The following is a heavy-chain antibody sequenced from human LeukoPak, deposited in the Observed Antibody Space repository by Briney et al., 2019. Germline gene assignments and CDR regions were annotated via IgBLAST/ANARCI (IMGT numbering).Heavy chain of an antibody. D-gene: IGHD3-3*01. Sequence: GGSPRLSCAASGFTFSSYSMNWVRQAPGKGLEWVGRIKSKTDGGTTDYAAPVKGRFTISRDDSKNTLYLQMNSLKTEDTAVYYCTTSFGITIFGVVITEGGYWGQGTLVTVSS. CDR1: GFTFSSYS. V-gene: IGHV3-15*01. CDR2: IKSKTDGGTT. CDR3: TTSFGITIFGVVITEGGY. J-gene: IGHJ4*02.